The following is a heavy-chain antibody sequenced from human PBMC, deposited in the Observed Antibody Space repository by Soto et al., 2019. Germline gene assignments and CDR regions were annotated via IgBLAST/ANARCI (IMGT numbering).Heavy chain of an antibody. CDR2: ISGSGGST. CDR1: GFTFSSYA. Sequence: GGSLRLSCAASGFTFSSYAMSWVRQAPGKGLEWVSAISGSGGSTYYADSVKGRFTISRDNSKNTLYLQMNSLRAEDTAVYYCAKAATMVRGVLGYYYGMDVWGQGTTVTV. CDR3: AKAATMVRGVLGYYYGMDV. V-gene: IGHV3-23*01. D-gene: IGHD3-10*01. J-gene: IGHJ6*02.